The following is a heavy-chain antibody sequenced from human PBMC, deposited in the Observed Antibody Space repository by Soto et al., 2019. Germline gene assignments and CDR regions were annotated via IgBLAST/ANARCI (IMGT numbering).Heavy chain of an antibody. CDR3: VRAPIFFDI. Sequence: HVQLVQSGAEVKRPGASVKVSCKASGFPFTSFFIHWVRQAPGQGLEWMGVINPSRGSANYAQKFQGRLTLTRDTSSSAVYMDLSSLKSEDTALYYCVRAPIFFDILGQVTLVTVSS. CDR2: INPSRGSA. V-gene: IGHV1-46*01. J-gene: IGHJ4*02. CDR1: GFPFTSFF.